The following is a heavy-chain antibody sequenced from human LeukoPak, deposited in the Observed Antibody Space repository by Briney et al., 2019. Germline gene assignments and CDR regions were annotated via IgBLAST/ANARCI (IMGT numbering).Heavy chain of an antibody. V-gene: IGHV3-30*04. CDR1: GFTFSSYA. CDR3: ARDIQRGYGDSGYYFDY. CDR2: ISYDGSNK. J-gene: IGHJ4*02. Sequence: GRSLRLSCAASGFTFSSYAMHWVRQAPGKGLEWVAVISYDGSNKYYADSVKGRFTISRDNSKNTLYLQMNSLRAEDTAVYYCARDIQRGYGDSGYYFDYWGQGTLVTVSS. D-gene: IGHD4-17*01.